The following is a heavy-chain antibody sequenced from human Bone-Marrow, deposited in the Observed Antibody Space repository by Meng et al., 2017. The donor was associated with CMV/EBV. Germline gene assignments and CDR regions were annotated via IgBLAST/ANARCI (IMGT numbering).Heavy chain of an antibody. V-gene: IGHV3-7*01. CDR1: GFTLSNYW. CDR3: ARGNEDTGYGMDV. D-gene: IGHD2-15*01. CDR2: IKRDESEK. J-gene: IGHJ6*02. Sequence: GESLKISCAASGFTLSNYWMNWVRQAPGKGLEWVANIKRDESEKYYVDSVRGRLTISRDNAKNSLYLRMNSLRAEDTAVYYCARGNEDTGYGMDVWGQGTTVTVSS.